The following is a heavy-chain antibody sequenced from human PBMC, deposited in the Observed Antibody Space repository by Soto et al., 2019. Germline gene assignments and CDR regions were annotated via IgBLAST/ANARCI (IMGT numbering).Heavy chain of an antibody. Sequence: QLQLQESGPGLVKPSETLSLTCTVSGGSISSSSYYWGWIRQPPWKALEWIGRIYYSGSTYYNPSLKRRVTISVDTSKNQFSLKLSSVTAADTAVYYCARADPHGQLGPYVDHWGQGTLVTVSS. J-gene: IGHJ4*02. CDR1: GGSISSSSYY. D-gene: IGHD6-6*01. V-gene: IGHV4-39*01. CDR2: IYYSGST. CDR3: ARADPHGQLGPYVDH.